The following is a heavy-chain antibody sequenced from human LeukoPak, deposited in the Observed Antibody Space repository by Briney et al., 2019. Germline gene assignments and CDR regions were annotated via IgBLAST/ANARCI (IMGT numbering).Heavy chain of an antibody. V-gene: IGHV4-61*01. CDR1: GGSVNSGHHY. CDR2: LYYSGST. Sequence: SETLSLTCTVSGGSVNSGHHYWSWIRQPPGKGLEWIGHLYYSGSTTYNPALRGRVTISVDTSKNQFSLKLSSVTAADTAVYYCARGAAAGDYWGQGTLVTVSS. CDR3: ARGAAAGDY. D-gene: IGHD6-13*01. J-gene: IGHJ4*02.